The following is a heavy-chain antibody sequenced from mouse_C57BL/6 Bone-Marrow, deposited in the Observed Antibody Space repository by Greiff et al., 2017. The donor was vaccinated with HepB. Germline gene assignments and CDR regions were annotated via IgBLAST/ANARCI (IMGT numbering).Heavy chain of an antibody. CDR1: GYTFTSYW. V-gene: IGHV1-7*01. D-gene: IGHD1-1*01. J-gene: IGHJ2*01. CDR2: INPSSGYT. CDR3: ARNYYGSSPLYYFDY. Sequence: QVQLKQSGAELAKPGASVKLSCKASGYTFTSYWMHWVKQRPGQGLEWVGYINPSSGYTKYNQKFKDKATLTADKSSSTAYMQLSSLTYEDSAVYYCARNYYGSSPLYYFDYWGQGTTLTVSS.